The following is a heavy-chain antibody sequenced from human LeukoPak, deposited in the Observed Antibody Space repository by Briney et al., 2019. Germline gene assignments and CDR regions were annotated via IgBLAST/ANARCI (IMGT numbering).Heavy chain of an antibody. CDR3: AREGDSSSVGWFDP. Sequence: PSETLSLTCTVSGGSISSGYYWGWIRQPPGKGLEWIGCIYHSGITYYNPSLKSRVTISVDTSKNQFSLKLSSVTAADTAVYYCAREGDSSSVGWFDPWGQGTLVTVSS. V-gene: IGHV4-38-2*02. J-gene: IGHJ5*02. CDR1: GGSISSGYY. D-gene: IGHD6-13*01. CDR2: IYHSGIT.